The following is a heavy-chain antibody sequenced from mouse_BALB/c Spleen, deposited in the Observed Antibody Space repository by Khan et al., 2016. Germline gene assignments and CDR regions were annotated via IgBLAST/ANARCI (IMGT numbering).Heavy chain of an antibody. J-gene: IGHJ2*01. V-gene: IGHV9-3*02. D-gene: IGHD1-1*01. Sequence: QIQLVQSGPELKKPGETVKISCTASGYTFTNFGINWVRQAPGKGLEWLEWINTNNGETKYADDFKGRFAFSLETSASPAYLQINILKYEYTATYFCATSITTVIATRKNDWCQGTTLTVSS. CDR1: GYTFTNFG. CDR2: INTNNGET. CDR3: ATSITTVIATRKND.